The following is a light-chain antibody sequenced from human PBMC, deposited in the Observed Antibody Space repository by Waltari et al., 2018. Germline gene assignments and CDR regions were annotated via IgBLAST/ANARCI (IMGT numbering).Light chain of an antibody. V-gene: IGKV1-27*01. J-gene: IGKJ2*03. Sequence: DIQMTQSPSSLSASVGDRVTVTCRASQGINKELNWYQQKPGKAPTLLIYGASSLQTGVSSRFSRSGSGTDFTLTISSLQPEDVATYYCQQDYTIPYSFGQGTKVEIK. CDR3: QQDYTIPYS. CDR2: GAS. CDR1: QGINKE.